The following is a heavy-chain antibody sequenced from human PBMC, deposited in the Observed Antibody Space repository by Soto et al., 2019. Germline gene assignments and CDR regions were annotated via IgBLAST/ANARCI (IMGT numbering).Heavy chain of an antibody. CDR3: AIFSLLGSHGWWWLDFHDAFDI. Sequence: AGGSLRPSCAASGFTFSSYWMHWVRQAPGKGLVWVSRINSDGSSTNYADSVKGQFTISRDNAKNTLYLQMNSLRAEDTTVYYRAIFSLLGSHGWWWLDFHDAFDIWGQETMVTVSS. D-gene: IGHD2-21*01. CDR2: INSDGSST. V-gene: IGHV3-74*01. J-gene: IGHJ3*02. CDR1: GFTFSSYW.